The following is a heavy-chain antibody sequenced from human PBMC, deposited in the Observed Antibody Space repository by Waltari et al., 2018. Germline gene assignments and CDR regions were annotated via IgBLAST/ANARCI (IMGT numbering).Heavy chain of an antibody. J-gene: IGHJ4*02. D-gene: IGHD6-13*01. CDR1: GGSISSSSYY. CDR3: ARQSSSWRPYYFDY. CDR2: IYYSGST. Sequence: QLQLQESGPGLVKPSETLSLTCTVSGGSISSSSYYWGWIRQPPGKGLEWIGSIYYSGSTYYNPSLKSRVTISVDTSKNQFSLKLSSVTAADTAVYYCARQSSSWRPYYFDYWGQGTLVTVSS. V-gene: IGHV4-39*07.